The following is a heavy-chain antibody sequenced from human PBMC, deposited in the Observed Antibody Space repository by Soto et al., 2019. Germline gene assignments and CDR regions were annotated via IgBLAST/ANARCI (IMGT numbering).Heavy chain of an antibody. CDR1: GGYISSYY. V-gene: IGHV4-59*01. CDR2: IYYSGST. J-gene: IGHJ4*02. D-gene: IGHD6-19*01. Sequence: PSQTLSLTCTVSGGYISSYYWSWIRQPPGKGLEWIGYIYYSGSTNYNPSLKSRVTISVDTSKNQFSLKLSSVTAADTAVYYCATLAVADYWGQGTLVTVSS. CDR3: ATLAVADY.